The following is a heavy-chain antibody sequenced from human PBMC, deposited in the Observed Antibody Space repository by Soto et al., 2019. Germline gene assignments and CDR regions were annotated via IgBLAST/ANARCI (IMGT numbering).Heavy chain of an antibody. J-gene: IGHJ4*02. Sequence: EVQLVESGGGLVQPGRSLRLSCAASGFTFDDYAMHWVRQAPGKGLEWVSGISWNSGSIGYADSVKGRFTISRDNAKNSLYLQMNSLRAEDTALYYCARGRWLQPLFDYWGQGTLVTVSS. CDR3: ARGRWLQPLFDY. V-gene: IGHV3-9*01. CDR2: ISWNSGSI. CDR1: GFTFDDYA. D-gene: IGHD5-12*01.